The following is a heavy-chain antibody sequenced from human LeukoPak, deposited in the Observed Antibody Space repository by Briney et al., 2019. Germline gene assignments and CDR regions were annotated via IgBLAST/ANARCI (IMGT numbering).Heavy chain of an antibody. CDR2: IYSGGST. CDR1: GFTVSSNY. J-gene: IGHJ4*02. CDR3: ANGGDSRTGYFDY. D-gene: IGHD4-23*01. Sequence: GGSLRLSCAASGFTVSSNYMSWVRQAPGKGLEWVSTIYSGGSTYYADSVKGRFTISRDNSKNTLYLQMNSLRGEDTAVYYCANGGDSRTGYFDYWGQGTLVTVSS. V-gene: IGHV3-53*01.